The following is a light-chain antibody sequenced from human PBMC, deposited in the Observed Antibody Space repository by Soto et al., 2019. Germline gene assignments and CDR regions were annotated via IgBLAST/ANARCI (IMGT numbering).Light chain of an antibody. V-gene: IGKV1-5*01. J-gene: IGKJ1*01. CDR2: DAS. CDR1: QSISRW. CDR3: QQYNSYSWT. Sequence: DIKMTQSPSTLSASVGDRVTITCRASQSISRWLAWYRQKPGKAHKLLLYDASSMESGVPSMFGGSGSAKEFTITISSLHPDDFANYYCQQYNSYSWTFGQGTKVDIK.